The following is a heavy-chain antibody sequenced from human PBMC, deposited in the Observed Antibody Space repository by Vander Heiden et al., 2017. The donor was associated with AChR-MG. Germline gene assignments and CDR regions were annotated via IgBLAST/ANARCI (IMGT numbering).Heavy chain of an antibody. V-gene: IGHV3-23*01. Sequence: EVQLLESGGGLVQPGGSLRLACAAPGFPLSRYAMSWVRQAPGKGLEWVSAISGSGGSTYYADSVKGRFTISGDNSKNPLYLQMNSLRAEDTAVYYCAKGSGQWRGFDPWGQGTLVTVSS. J-gene: IGHJ5*02. CDR1: GFPLSRYA. CDR2: ISGSGGST. CDR3: AKGSGQWRGFDP. D-gene: IGHD3-10*01.